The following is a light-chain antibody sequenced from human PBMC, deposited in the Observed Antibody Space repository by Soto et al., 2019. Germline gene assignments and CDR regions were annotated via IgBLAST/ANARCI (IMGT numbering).Light chain of an antibody. CDR3: QQYKKWPWT. CDR2: GAS. J-gene: IGKJ1*01. V-gene: IGKV3-15*01. CDR1: QSVTNN. Sequence: EILMTQSPATVSVSPGDRATLSCRASQSVTNNLAWYQQKPGQAPRLLIRGASTRATGVPARFSGSGSETEFSLTISSLQSEDFAIYYCQQYKKWPWTFGRGTTVEIK.